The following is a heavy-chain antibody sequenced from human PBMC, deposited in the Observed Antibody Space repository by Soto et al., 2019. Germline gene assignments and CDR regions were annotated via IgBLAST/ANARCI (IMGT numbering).Heavy chain of an antibody. CDR3: ARDRYSGSYLDY. J-gene: IGHJ4*02. Sequence: PGGSLRLSCAASGFTFSSYAMHWVRQAPGKGLEWVAVISYDGSNKYYADSVKGRFTISRDNSKNTLYLQMNSLRAEDTAVYYCARDRYSGSYLDYWGQGTLVTVSS. CDR1: GFTFSSYA. V-gene: IGHV3-30-3*01. CDR2: ISYDGSNK. D-gene: IGHD1-26*01.